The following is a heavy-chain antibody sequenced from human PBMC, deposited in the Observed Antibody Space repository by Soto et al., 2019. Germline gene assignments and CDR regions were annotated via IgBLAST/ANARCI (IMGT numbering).Heavy chain of an antibody. D-gene: IGHD3-10*01. Sequence: EVQLVESGGDLIQPGGSLRLSCAASGFTVSSNYMSWVRQAPGKGLEWVSVIYSGGSTYYADSVKGRFTISRDNSKNTLYLQMNSLRAEETAVYYCARHITMDPLLVYWGQGTLVTVSS. J-gene: IGHJ4*02. CDR3: ARHITMDPLLVY. CDR1: GFTVSSNY. CDR2: IYSGGST. V-gene: IGHV3-53*01.